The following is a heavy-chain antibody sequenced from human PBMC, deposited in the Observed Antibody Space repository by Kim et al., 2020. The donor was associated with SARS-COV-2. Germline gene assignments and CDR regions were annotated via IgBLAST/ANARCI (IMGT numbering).Heavy chain of an antibody. V-gene: IGHV1-18*04. CDR2: ISAYNGNT. J-gene: IGHJ4*02. CDR1: GYTFTSYG. D-gene: IGHD6-19*01. Sequence: ASVKVSCKASGYTFTSYGISWVRQAPGQGLEWMGWISAYNGNTNYAQKLQGRVTMTTDTSTSTAYMELRSLRSDDTAVYYCARDHQGGQSVAGTLDYWGQGTLVTVSS. CDR3: ARDHQGGQSVAGTLDY.